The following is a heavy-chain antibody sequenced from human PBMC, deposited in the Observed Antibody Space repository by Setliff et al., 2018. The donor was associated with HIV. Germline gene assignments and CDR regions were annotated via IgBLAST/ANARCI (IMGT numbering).Heavy chain of an antibody. CDR2: ISAYNGNT. Sequence: GASVKVSCKASGYTFTSYYMHWVRQAPGQGLEWMGWISAYNGNTNYAQNLQGRVTMTTDTSTSTAYMELRSLRSDDTAVYYCARSLYDSSDYPMTYWGQGTLVTVSS. D-gene: IGHD3-22*01. CDR1: GYTFTSYY. J-gene: IGHJ4*02. V-gene: IGHV1-18*04. CDR3: ARSLYDSSDYPMTY.